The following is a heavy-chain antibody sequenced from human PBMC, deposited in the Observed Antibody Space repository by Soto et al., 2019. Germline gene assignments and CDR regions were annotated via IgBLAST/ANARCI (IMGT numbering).Heavy chain of an antibody. V-gene: IGHV3-11*06. D-gene: IGHD3-10*01. CDR1: GFTFSDSY. Sequence: QEQLVESGGGLVKPGGSLRLSCAASGFTFSDSYMSWVRQAPGKGLEWVAYISGSSGYTGYADYVKGRFTISRDNAKNSLYLQMNSLRAEDTAVYYCAKDRGGYGPPDVWGQGTTVTVSS. CDR3: AKDRGGYGPPDV. CDR2: ISGSSGYT. J-gene: IGHJ6*02.